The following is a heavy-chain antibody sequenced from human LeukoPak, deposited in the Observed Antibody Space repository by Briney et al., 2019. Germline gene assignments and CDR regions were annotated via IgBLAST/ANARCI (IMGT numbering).Heavy chain of an antibody. D-gene: IGHD1-26*01. CDR2: ISWNRGSL. Sequence: GGSLRPSCAASGFTFDDYAMHWVRQAPGKGLEWVSGISWNRGSLGYADSVKGRFTISRDNAKNSLYLQMNSLRAEDTALYYCAKDIGEVGATPYFDYWGQGTLVTVSS. CDR3: AKDIGEVGATPYFDY. J-gene: IGHJ4*02. V-gene: IGHV3-9*01. CDR1: GFTFDDYA.